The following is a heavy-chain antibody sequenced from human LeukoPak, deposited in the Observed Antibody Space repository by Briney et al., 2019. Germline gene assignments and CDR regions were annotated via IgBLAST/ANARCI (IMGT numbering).Heavy chain of an antibody. CDR1: GYTFTGYY. CDR2: ISPNSGGT. J-gene: IGHJ6*02. Sequence: ASVKVSCKVSGYTFTGYYMHWVRQAPGQGLEWMGWISPNSGGTNYAQKFQGRVTMTRDTSISTAYMELRSLRSDDTAVYYCARGVAAASAVGPLYYYYYGMDVWGQGTTVTVSS. D-gene: IGHD6-13*01. CDR3: ARGVAAASAVGPLYYYYYGMDV. V-gene: IGHV1-2*02.